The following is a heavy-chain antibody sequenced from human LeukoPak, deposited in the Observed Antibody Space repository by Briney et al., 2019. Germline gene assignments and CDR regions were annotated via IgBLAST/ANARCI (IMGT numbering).Heavy chain of an antibody. CDR2: ISSSGSTI. V-gene: IGHV3-48*03. J-gene: IGHJ4*02. Sequence: GGSLGLSCAASGFTFSSYEMNWVRHAPGKGLEWVSYISSSGSTIYYADSVKGRFTISRDNAKNSLYLQMNSLRAEDTAVYYCARESRSSGWDYFDYWGQGTPVTVSS. CDR3: ARESRSSGWDYFDY. D-gene: IGHD6-19*01. CDR1: GFTFSSYE.